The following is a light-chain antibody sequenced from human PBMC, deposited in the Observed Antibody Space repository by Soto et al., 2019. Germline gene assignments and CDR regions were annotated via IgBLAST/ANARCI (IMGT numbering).Light chain of an antibody. V-gene: IGKV3-11*01. Sequence: DIVLTQSPATLSLSPGERATLSCRASQSVSSYLAWYQQKPGKAPRLLIYDASNRATGIPARFSGSGSGTDFTLTISSLQPEDFAVYYCQQRSNWPLGYTFGQGTKLEIK. CDR2: DAS. J-gene: IGKJ2*01. CDR1: QSVSSY. CDR3: QQRSNWPLGYT.